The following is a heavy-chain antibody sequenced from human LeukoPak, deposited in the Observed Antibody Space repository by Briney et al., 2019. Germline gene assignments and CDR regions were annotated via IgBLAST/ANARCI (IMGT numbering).Heavy chain of an antibody. V-gene: IGHV3-48*01. CDR3: AKGKMVRGYYYYMDV. CDR1: GFTFSSYS. Sequence: PGGSLRLSCAASGFTFSSYSMNWVRQAPGKGLEWVSYISSSSSTIYYADSVKGQFTISRDNSKNTLYLQMNSLRAEDTAVYYCAKGKMVRGYYYYMDVWGKGTTVTVSS. D-gene: IGHD3-10*01. J-gene: IGHJ6*03. CDR2: ISSSSSTI.